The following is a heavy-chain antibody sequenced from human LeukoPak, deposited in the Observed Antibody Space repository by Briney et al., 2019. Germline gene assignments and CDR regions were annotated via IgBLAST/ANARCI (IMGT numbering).Heavy chain of an antibody. CDR1: GGSFSGYY. Sequence: PSETLSLTCAVYGGSFSGYYWSWIRQPPGKGLEWIGEINHSGSTNYNPSLKSRVTISVDTSKNQFSLKLSSVTAADTAVYYCARRRRQRTFDYWGQGTLVTVSS. J-gene: IGHJ4*02. CDR2: INHSGST. D-gene: IGHD1-1*01. CDR3: ARRRRQRTFDY. V-gene: IGHV4-34*01.